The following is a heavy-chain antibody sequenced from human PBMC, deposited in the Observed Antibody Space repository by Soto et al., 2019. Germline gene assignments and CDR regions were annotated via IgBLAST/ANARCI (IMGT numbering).Heavy chain of an antibody. V-gene: IGHV3-23*01. CDR1: GFTFSSYA. J-gene: IGHJ4*02. D-gene: IGHD1-26*01. Sequence: EVQLLESGGGLVQPGGSLRLSCAASGFTFSSYAMSWVRQAPGKGLEWVSAISGSGGSTYYADSVKGRFTISRDNSKNPLYLQMNSLRAEDTAVYYCATGLDQWELLPSVYWGQGTLVTVSS. CDR2: ISGSGGST. CDR3: ATGLDQWELLPSVY.